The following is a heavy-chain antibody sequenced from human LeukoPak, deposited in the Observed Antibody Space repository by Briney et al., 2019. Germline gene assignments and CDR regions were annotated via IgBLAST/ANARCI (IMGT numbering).Heavy chain of an antibody. J-gene: IGHJ3*02. CDR2: INPNSGGT. CDR1: GGTFSSYA. CDR3: ARSQNMVRGVGSPFDI. D-gene: IGHD3-10*01. Sequence: EASVKVSCKASGGTFSSYAISWVRQAPGQGLEWMGGINPNSGGTNYAQKFQGRVTMTRDTSISTAYMELSRLRSDDTAVYYCARSQNMVRGVGSPFDIWGQGTMVTVSS. V-gene: IGHV1-2*02.